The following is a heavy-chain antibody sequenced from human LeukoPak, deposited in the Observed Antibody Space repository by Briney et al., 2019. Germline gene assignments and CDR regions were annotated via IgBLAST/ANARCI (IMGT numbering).Heavy chain of an antibody. CDR1: GGSITSYY. J-gene: IGHJ5*02. V-gene: IGHV4-59*01. CDR3: ARDRYLNWFDP. Sequence: PSETLSLTCTVSGGSITSYYWSWIRQPPGKGLEWIGYISYSGSTNYNPSLKSRVTISVDTSKNQLSLKLSSLTAADTAVCYCARDRYLNWFDPWGQGTPVTVSS. D-gene: IGHD1-14*01. CDR2: ISYSGST.